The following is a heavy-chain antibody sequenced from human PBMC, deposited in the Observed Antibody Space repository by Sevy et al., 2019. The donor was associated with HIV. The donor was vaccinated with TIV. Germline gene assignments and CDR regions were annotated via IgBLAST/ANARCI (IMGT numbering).Heavy chain of an antibody. CDR3: ARAPTGYSGYDFGEFDY. J-gene: IGHJ4*02. D-gene: IGHD5-12*01. Sequence: GGSLRLSCAASGFTFSSYSMNWVRQAPGKGLEWVSSISSSSSYIYYADSVKGRFTISRDNAKNSLYLQMNSLRAEDTAVYYCARAPTGYSGYDFGEFDYWGQGTLVTVSS. V-gene: IGHV3-21*01. CDR2: ISSSSSYI. CDR1: GFTFSSYS.